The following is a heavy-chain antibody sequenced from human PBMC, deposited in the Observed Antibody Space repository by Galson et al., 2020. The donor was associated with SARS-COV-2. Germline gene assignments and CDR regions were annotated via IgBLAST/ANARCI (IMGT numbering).Heavy chain of an antibody. D-gene: IGHD3-22*01. CDR1: GLSLSTSGVG. V-gene: IGHV2-5*02. J-gene: IGHJ4*02. CDR2: IYWDDDK. Sequence: SGPTLVKPTQTLTLTCTFSGLSLSTSGVGVGWIRQPPGKALEWLALIYWDDDKRYSPSLKSRLTITKDTSKNQVVLTMTNMDPVDTATYYCARHRITMIVDYWGQGTLVTVSS. CDR3: ARHRITMIVDY.